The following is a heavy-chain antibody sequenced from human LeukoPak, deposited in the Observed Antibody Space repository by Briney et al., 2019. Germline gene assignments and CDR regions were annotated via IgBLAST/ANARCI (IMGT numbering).Heavy chain of an antibody. CDR1: GYTFTTYA. J-gene: IGHJ4*02. D-gene: IGHD3-10*01. Sequence: ASVKVSCKASGYTFTTYAMNWVRQAPGQGLEWMGWINTNTGNPTYAQGFTGRFVFSLDTSVSTAYLQISSLKAEDTAVYYCARDLAYYGSGSYYNDFDYWGQGTLVTVSS. CDR3: ARDLAYYGSGSYYNDFDY. CDR2: INTNTGNP. V-gene: IGHV7-4-1*02.